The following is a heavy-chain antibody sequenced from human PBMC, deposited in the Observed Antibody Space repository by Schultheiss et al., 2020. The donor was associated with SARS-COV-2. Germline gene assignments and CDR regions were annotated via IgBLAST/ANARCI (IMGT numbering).Heavy chain of an antibody. CDR3: ARGGYCSGGSCYYYGMDV. CDR2: IWYDGSNK. Sequence: GESLKISCTTSGFTFRSYGMHWVRQAPGKGLEWVAVIWYDGSNKYYADSVKGRFTISRDNSKNTVYLQINSLRAEDTAVYYCARGGYCSGGSCYYYGMDVWGQGTTVTVSS. V-gene: IGHV3-33*01. J-gene: IGHJ6*02. D-gene: IGHD2-15*01. CDR1: GFTFRSYG.